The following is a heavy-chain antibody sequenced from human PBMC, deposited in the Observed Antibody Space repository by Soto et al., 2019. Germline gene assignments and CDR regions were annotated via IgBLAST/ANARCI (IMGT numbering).Heavy chain of an antibody. Sequence: QVQLVQSGAEVKKPGASVKISCKTSGYSFMTYALHWVRQAPGQRLEWMGWINPGNGNTEYSQKLQGRVTITRDTSARTVFIEVANLTSEDTAVYYCARVRMLWYGELSHWGQGTLVTVSA. D-gene: IGHD3-10*01. J-gene: IGHJ4*02. V-gene: IGHV1-3*01. CDR1: GYSFMTYA. CDR2: INPGNGNT. CDR3: ARVRMLWYGELSH.